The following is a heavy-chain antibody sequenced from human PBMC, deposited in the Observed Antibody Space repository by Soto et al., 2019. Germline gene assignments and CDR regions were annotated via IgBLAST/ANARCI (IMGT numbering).Heavy chain of an antibody. D-gene: IGHD6-13*01. CDR3: ARDPGLPYSSSWYAGDYFDY. CDR1: GFTFSSYE. CDR2: ISSSGSTI. V-gene: IGHV3-48*03. Sequence: EVQLVESGGGLVQPGGSLRLSCAASGFTFSSYEMNWVRQAPGKGLEWVSYISSSGSTIYYADSVKGRFTISRDNAKNSLYLQMDSLGAEDTAVYYCARDPGLPYSSSWYAGDYFDYWGQGTLVTVSS. J-gene: IGHJ4*02.